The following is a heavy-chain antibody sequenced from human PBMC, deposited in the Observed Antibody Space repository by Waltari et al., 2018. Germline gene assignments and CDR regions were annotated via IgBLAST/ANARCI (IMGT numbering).Heavy chain of an antibody. CDR2: ISSSSSYI. J-gene: IGHJ3*02. V-gene: IGHV3-21*01. CDR1: GFTFSSYS. Sequence: EVQLVESGGGLVKPGGSLRLSCAASGFTFSSYSMNWVRQAPGKGLEWVSSISSSSSYIYYAESVKGRFTISRDNAKNSLYLQMNSLRAEDTAVYYCARGGNWGTPDAFDIWGQGTMVTVSS. CDR3: ARGGNWGTPDAFDI. D-gene: IGHD7-27*01.